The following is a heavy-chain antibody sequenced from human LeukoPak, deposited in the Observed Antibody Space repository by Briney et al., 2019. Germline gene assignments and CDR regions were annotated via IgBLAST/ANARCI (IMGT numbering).Heavy chain of an antibody. CDR1: GFTFSSYA. CDR3: AKGKYSGSYYVHNDAFDI. CDR2: ISGRGGST. V-gene: IGHV3-23*01. J-gene: IGHJ3*02. Sequence: GGSLRLSCAASGFTFSSYAMSWVRQAPGKGLEWVSAISGRGGSTYYADSVKGRFTISRDNSKNTLYLQMNSLRAEDTAVYYFAKGKYSGSYYVHNDAFDIWGQGPMVTVSS. D-gene: IGHD1-26*01.